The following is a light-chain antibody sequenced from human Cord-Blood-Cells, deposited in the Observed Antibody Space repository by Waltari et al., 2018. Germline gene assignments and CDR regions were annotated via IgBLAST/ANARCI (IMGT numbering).Light chain of an antibody. CDR3: QQFNSYPPVT. CDR1: QGISSA. CDR2: DAS. V-gene: IGKV1-13*02. J-gene: IGKJ4*01. Sequence: AIQLTQSPSSLSASVGDRVTITCRASQGISSALAWYQQKPGKAPKLLIYDASSLESGVPSRFSGSGSGTDFTLTISSLQPEDFATYYSQQFNSYPPVTFGGGTKVEIK.